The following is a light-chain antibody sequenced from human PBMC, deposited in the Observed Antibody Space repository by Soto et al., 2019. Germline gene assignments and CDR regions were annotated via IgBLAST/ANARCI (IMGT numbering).Light chain of an antibody. V-gene: IGKV1-39*01. Sequence: DIQMTQSPSSLSASVGGRVTITCWASHTISTYLNWYQHKPGKAPEVLIYAASNLQSGVPSRFSGSGSGTDFTLTISSLQPADSATYYCQQRYRTPITFGQGTRLEIK. CDR1: HTISTY. CDR2: AAS. J-gene: IGKJ5*01. CDR3: QQRYRTPIT.